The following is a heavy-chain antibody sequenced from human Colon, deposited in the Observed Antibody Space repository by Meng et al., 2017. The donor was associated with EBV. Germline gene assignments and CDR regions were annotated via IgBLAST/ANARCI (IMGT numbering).Heavy chain of an antibody. V-gene: IGHV4-61*01. CDR3: ARSVYSSGWYGAYYFDY. CDR2: IYYSGST. Sequence: QLQLQEPGPGLVKPSETLSRTCTVSGGSVSSGSYYWSWIRQPPGKGLEWIGYIYYSGSTNYNPSLQSRVTISVDMSKNQFSLKLSSVTAADTAVYYCARSVYSSGWYGAYYFDYWGQGTLVTVSS. J-gene: IGHJ4*02. D-gene: IGHD6-19*01. CDR1: GGSVSSGSYY.